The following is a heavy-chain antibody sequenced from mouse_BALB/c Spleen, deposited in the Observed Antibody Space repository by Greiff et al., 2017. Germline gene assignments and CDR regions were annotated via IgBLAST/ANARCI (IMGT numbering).Heavy chain of an antibody. CDR2: IYPSDSYT. CDR3: TRSYGNSFYAMDY. CDR1: GYTFTSYW. J-gene: IGHJ4*01. V-gene: IGHV1-69*02. D-gene: IGHD2-10*02. Sequence: VQLQQPGAELVRPGASVKLSCKASGYTFTSYWINWVKQRPGQGLEWIGNIYPSDSYTNYNQKFKDKATLTVDKSSSTAYMQLSSPTSEDSAVYYCTRSYGNSFYAMDYWGQGTSVTVSS.